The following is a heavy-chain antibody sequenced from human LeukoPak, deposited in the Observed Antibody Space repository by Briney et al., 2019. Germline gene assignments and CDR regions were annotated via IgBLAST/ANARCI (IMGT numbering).Heavy chain of an antibody. CDR1: GFSFSNYW. V-gene: IGHV3-7*04. D-gene: IGHD5-18*01. Sequence: GGSLRLSCAASGFSFSNYWMTWVCQAPGMGLEWVANIKQDGSDKYYVDSVKGRFNISRDNAKNSLYLQMNSLRAEDTDVYYCARGQTWIQLWPWGQGTLVTVSS. CDR2: IKQDGSDK. J-gene: IGHJ5*02. CDR3: ARGQTWIQLWP.